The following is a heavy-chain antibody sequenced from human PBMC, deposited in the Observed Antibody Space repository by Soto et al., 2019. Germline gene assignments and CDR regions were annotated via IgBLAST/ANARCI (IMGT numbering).Heavy chain of an antibody. Sequence: QVQLVQSGAEVKKPGSSVKVSCKASGGTFSSYAISWVRQAPGQGLEWMGGIIPIFGTANYAQKFQGRVTITADKSTSTAYMELSSLRSEDTAVYYCARAQYSSGWYGYYYYGTDVWGQGTTVTVSS. J-gene: IGHJ6*02. CDR3: ARAQYSSGWYGYYYYGTDV. D-gene: IGHD6-19*01. V-gene: IGHV1-69*06. CDR2: IIPIFGTA. CDR1: GGTFSSYA.